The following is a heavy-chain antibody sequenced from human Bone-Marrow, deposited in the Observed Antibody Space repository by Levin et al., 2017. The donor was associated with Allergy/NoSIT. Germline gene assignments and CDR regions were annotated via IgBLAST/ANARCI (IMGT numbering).Heavy chain of an antibody. D-gene: IGHD4-17*01. CDR3: AALDYGRDF. CDR2: ISRDGISE. CDR1: GFSFSTYT. V-gene: IGHV3-30-3*01. Sequence: PGGSLRLSCVASGFSFSTYTMHWVRQAPGKGLEWVALISRDGISENYAESVKGRFTISRDNSKNTLFLQMSSLRTEDTAVYYCAALDYGRDFWGQGNLVTVSS. J-gene: IGHJ4*02.